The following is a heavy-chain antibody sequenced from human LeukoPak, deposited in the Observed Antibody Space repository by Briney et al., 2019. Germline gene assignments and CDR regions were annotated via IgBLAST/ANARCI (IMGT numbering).Heavy chain of an antibody. V-gene: IGHV3-30*03. J-gene: IGHJ5*02. CDR1: GFTFSSYG. D-gene: IGHD6-19*01. CDR2: ISYDGSNK. CDR3: ARGYTSGWSRGFDP. Sequence: PGGSLRLSCAASGFTFSSYGMHWVRQAPGKGLEWVAVISYDGSNKYYADSVKGRFTISRDNSENTLYLQMNSLRAEDTAVYYCARGYTSGWSRGFDPWGQGTLVTVSS.